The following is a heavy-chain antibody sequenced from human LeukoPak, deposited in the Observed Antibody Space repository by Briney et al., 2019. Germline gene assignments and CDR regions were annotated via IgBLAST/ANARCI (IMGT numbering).Heavy chain of an antibody. CDR1: GFAFSNYW. D-gene: IGHD3-22*01. CDR3: ARDRHYYDSSGPDY. J-gene: IGHJ4*02. V-gene: IGHV3-74*01. Sequence: GGSLRLSCAASGFAFSNYWMHWVRQAPGKGLVWVSRVDIDGSTTTYADSVKGRFTISRDNSKNTLYLQMNSLRAEDTAVYYCARDRHYYDSSGPDYWGQGTLVTVSS. CDR2: VDIDGSTT.